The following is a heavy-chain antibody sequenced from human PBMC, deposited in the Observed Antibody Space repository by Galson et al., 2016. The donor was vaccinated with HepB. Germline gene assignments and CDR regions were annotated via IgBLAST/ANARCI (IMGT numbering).Heavy chain of an antibody. CDR1: GFTFSSSW. J-gene: IGHJ4*02. CDR2: IKQDGSEK. V-gene: IGHV3-7*01. CDR3: TRDSGGSLDY. Sequence: SLRLSCAASGFTFSSSWMAWVRQAPGKGLEWVANIKQDGSEKYHVDSVKGRFTISRDNAKNSLYLQMNSLRAEDTAVYHCTRDSGGSLDYWGQGALVTVSS. D-gene: IGHD2-15*01.